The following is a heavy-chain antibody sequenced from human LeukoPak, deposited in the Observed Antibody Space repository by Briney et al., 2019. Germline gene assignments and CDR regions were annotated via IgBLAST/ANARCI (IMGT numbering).Heavy chain of an antibody. D-gene: IGHD3-3*01. J-gene: IGHJ6*03. Sequence: SETLSLTCAVYGGSFSGYYWSWIRQPPGKGLEWIGEINHSGSTNYNPSLKSRVTISVDTSKNQFSLKLSSVTAADTAVYYCARGAHYFWSGYYSWGYYYYYDLAVWGKGTTVTVSS. CDR1: GGSFSGYY. V-gene: IGHV4-34*01. CDR3: ARGAHYFWSGYYSWGYYYYYDLAV. CDR2: INHSGST.